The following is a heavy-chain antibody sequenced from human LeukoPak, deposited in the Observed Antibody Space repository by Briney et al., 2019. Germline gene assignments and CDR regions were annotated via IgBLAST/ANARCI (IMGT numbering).Heavy chain of an antibody. CDR1: GGSISSSSYY. D-gene: IGHD5-18*01. Sequence: SENLSLTCTVSGGSISSSSYYWGWIRQPPGKGLEWIGSIYYSGSTYYNPSLKSRVTISVDTSKNQFSLKLSSVTAADTAVYYCARESFVEQLWLYNPFDYWGQGTLVTVSS. J-gene: IGHJ4*02. CDR3: ARESFVEQLWLYNPFDY. V-gene: IGHV4-39*07. CDR2: IYYSGST.